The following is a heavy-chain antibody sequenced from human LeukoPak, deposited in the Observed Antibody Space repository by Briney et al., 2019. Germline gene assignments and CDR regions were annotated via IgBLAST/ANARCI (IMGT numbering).Heavy chain of an antibody. CDR2: LYRGSST. Sequence: GGSLRLSCAASGFTVSTNYMNWVRQAPGKGLEWVSILYRGSSTYYADSVEGRFIISRDSSKNTLSLQMNDLRAEDTAVYYCARVGDHFHWYLDLWGRGTRVTVSS. J-gene: IGHJ2*01. D-gene: IGHD3-3*02. CDR3: ARVGDHFHWYLDL. V-gene: IGHV3-53*01. CDR1: GFTVSTNY.